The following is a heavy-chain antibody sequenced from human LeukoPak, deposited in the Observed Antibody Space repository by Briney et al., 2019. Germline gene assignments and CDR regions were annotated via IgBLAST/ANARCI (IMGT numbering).Heavy chain of an antibody. J-gene: IGHJ1*01. CDR2: VYSGGST. V-gene: IGHV3-53*01. CDR1: GFTVSSTD. CDR3: ALLGAAGREYFQH. D-gene: IGHD6-13*01. Sequence: GGSLRLSCAASGFTVSSTDMSWVRQAPGKGLEWVSAVYSGGSTFYADSVKGRFTISRDNSKNTLYLQISSLRAEDAAVYYCALLGAAGREYFQHWGQGTLLTVSS.